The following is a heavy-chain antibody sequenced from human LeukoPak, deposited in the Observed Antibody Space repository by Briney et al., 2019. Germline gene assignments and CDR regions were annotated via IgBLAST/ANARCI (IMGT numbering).Heavy chain of an antibody. J-gene: IGHJ6*03. CDR1: MFNFNRYW. D-gene: IGHD3-22*01. CDR2: IQQAGGET. CDR3: AKTGGIVVAYYYMDV. Sequence: GGSLRLSCTASMFNFNRYWMNWVRQAPGKGLEWVATIQQAGGETYYVDSVKRRFTISRDNAKNSLYLQMISLTVEDTAVYYCAKTGGIVVAYYYMDVWGKGTTVTVSS. V-gene: IGHV3-7*01.